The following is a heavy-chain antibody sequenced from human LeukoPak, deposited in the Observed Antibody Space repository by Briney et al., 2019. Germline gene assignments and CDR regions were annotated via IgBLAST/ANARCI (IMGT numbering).Heavy chain of an antibody. V-gene: IGHV3-74*01. CDR1: GFTFSSYW. D-gene: IGHD5-18*01. Sequence: GGSLRLSCAASGFTFSSYWMHWVRQAPGKGLVWASRINSDGSSTSYADSVKGRFTISRDNAKNTLYLQMNSLRAEDTAVYYCARDWPPRSSAMAPMLDYWGQGTLVTVSS. J-gene: IGHJ4*02. CDR3: ARDWPPRSSAMAPMLDY. CDR2: INSDGSST.